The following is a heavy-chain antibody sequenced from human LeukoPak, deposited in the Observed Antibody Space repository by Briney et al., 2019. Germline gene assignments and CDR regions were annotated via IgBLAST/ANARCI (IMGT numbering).Heavy chain of an antibody. V-gene: IGHV4-61*02. CDR1: GGSISSGSYY. J-gene: IGHJ6*03. CDR3: ARDKTSYYYYYYYMDX. Sequence: SETLSLTCTVSGGSISSGSYYWSWIRQPAGKGLEWIGRIYTSGSTNYNPSLKSRVTISVDTSKNQFSLKLSSVTATDTAVYYCARDKTSYYYYYYYMDXWGKGTTVTVSS. D-gene: IGHD2-2*01. CDR2: IYTSGST.